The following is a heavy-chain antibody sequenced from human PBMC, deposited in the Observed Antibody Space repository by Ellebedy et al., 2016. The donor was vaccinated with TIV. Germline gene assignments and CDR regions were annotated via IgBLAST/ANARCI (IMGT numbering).Heavy chain of an antibody. CDR1: GGNFSSYA. CDR3: ARGFRYGSGRWPLDY. D-gene: IGHD4-23*01. V-gene: IGHV1-18*01. Sequence: AASVKVSCKASGGNFSSYAISWVRQAPGQGLEWMGWVSPYDGNTNYAQKFQGRVTMTIETSTSTGYMELRSLRSDDTAVYYCARGFRYGSGRWPLDYWGQGTLVTVSS. J-gene: IGHJ4*02. CDR2: VSPYDGNT.